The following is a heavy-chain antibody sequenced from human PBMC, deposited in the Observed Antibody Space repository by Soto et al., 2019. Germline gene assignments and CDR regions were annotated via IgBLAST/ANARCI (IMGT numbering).Heavy chain of an antibody. CDR3: AKDQGGGGSSSDF. CDR1: GFTFNSYG. CDR2: ISFDGSKK. J-gene: IGHJ4*02. Sequence: QVQLVESGGGVVQPGRSLRLSCAASGFTFNSYGMHWVRQAPGKGLEWVAVISFDGSKKNYGDSAKGRFTLSRDNSKTTLFLQRNSLGAEDTAVYYCAKDQGGGGSSSDFWGQGTLVTVSS. D-gene: IGHD3-16*01. V-gene: IGHV3-30*18.